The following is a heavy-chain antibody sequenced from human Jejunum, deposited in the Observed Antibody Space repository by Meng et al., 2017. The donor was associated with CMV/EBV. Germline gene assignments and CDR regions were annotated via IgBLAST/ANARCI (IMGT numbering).Heavy chain of an antibody. D-gene: IGHD2-2*01. J-gene: IGHJ4*02. Sequence: TFPSSFIHWVRQAPGQGLEWMGVIHPSGATTTYAQNFQGRVTVTGDTSTNTVYMELTTLRSEDTAVYYCARVPLYCSSTSCYYEYWGQGTLVTVSS. CDR1: TFPSSF. CDR3: ARVPLYCSSTSCYYEY. V-gene: IGHV1-46*01. CDR2: IHPSGATT.